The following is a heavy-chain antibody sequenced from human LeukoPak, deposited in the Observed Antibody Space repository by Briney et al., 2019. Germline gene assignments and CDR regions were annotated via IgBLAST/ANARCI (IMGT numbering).Heavy chain of an antibody. Sequence: GRSLRLSCAASGFTFSSYAMHWVRQAPGKGLEWVAVISYDGSNKYYADSVKGRFTISRDNSKNTPYLQMNSLRAEDTAVYYCARGRLLIGAFDYWGQGTLVTVSS. D-gene: IGHD2-15*01. CDR1: GFTFSSYA. V-gene: IGHV3-30-3*01. CDR2: ISYDGSNK. CDR3: ARGRLLIGAFDY. J-gene: IGHJ4*02.